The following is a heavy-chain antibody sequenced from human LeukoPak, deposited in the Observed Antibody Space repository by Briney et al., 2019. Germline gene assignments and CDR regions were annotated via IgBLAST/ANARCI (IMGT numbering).Heavy chain of an antibody. Sequence: PSETLSLTCSVSDGSINSYYWNWIRRPPGKGLEWIVYIYYNGNTNYSPSLKSRVTMSVDTSKNLFSLKVSSVTAADTAVYYCARGRSNYYGMDVWGQGTTVTVSS. CDR3: ARGRSNYYGMDV. CDR1: DGSINSYY. J-gene: IGHJ6*02. D-gene: IGHD1-26*01. V-gene: IGHV4-59*01. CDR2: IYYNGNT.